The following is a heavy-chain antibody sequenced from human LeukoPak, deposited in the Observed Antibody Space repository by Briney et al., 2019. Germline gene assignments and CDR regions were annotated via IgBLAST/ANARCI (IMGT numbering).Heavy chain of an antibody. Sequence: PGGSLRLSCAVSGFTFTSYAMSWVRQAPGKGLGWVSTIRGSGGDTYYPDSMRGRFTISRDNTKNSLYLQMNSLRVEDTAVYYCAREWAHYDYWGQGTLVTVSS. CDR2: IRGSGGDT. V-gene: IGHV3-23*01. CDR1: GFTFTSYA. CDR3: AREWAHYDY. J-gene: IGHJ4*02.